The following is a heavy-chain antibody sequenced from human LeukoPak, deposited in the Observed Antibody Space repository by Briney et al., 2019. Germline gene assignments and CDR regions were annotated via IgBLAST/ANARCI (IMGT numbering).Heavy chain of an antibody. CDR1: GFTVSSNY. CDR3: ARDSVSSSWYLPGFDY. J-gene: IGHJ4*02. V-gene: IGHV3-53*01. CDR2: IYSGGST. Sequence: GGSLRLSCAASGFTVSSNYMSWVRQAPGKGLEWVSVIYSGGSTYYADSVKGRFTISRDNSKNTLNLQMNSLRAEDTAVYYCARDSVSSSWYLPGFDYWGQGTLVTVSS. D-gene: IGHD6-13*01.